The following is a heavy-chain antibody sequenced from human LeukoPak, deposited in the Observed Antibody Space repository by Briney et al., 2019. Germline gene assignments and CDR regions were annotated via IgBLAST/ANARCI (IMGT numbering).Heavy chain of an antibody. CDR3: AKGGYDILTGYYSYYYYGMDV. Sequence: GGSLRLSFTASGFTFSSYWMSWVRQAPGKGLDWVSTISGSGDSTYYADSVKGRFTISRDNSKNTLYLQMNSLRAEDTAVYYCAKGGYDILTGYYSYYYYGMDVWGQGTTVTVSS. V-gene: IGHV3-23*01. J-gene: IGHJ6*02. D-gene: IGHD3-9*01. CDR1: GFTFSSYW. CDR2: ISGSGDST.